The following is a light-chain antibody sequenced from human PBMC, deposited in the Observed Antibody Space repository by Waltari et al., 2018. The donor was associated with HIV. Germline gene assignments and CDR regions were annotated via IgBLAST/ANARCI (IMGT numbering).Light chain of an antibody. V-gene: IGLV4-60*03. J-gene: IGLJ3*02. CDR2: VEGIGTY. CDR1: SGHSSYI. Sequence: QPVVTQSSSASASLGSSAELTCTLSSGHSSYIIAWHQQQPGKAPLYLMKVEGIGTYNKGGGVPDRFSGSSSGADRYLTISNIQADDEADYYCETWDSNIRVFGGGTKLTVL. CDR3: ETWDSNIRV.